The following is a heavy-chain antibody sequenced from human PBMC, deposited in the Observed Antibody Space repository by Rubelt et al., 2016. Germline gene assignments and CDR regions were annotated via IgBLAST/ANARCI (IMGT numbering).Heavy chain of an antibody. CDR3: ARVVVITGYFDY. D-gene: IGHD3-22*01. Sequence: QLQLQESGPGLVKPSETLSLTCTVSGGSISSSSYYWGWIRQPPGKGLEWIGSIHYSGSTYYNPSLKSRVTISVDTSKNQFSLKLSSVTAADTAVYYCARVVVITGYFDYWGQGTLVTVSS. CDR1: GGSISSSSYY. CDR2: IHYSGST. J-gene: IGHJ4*02. V-gene: IGHV4-39*07.